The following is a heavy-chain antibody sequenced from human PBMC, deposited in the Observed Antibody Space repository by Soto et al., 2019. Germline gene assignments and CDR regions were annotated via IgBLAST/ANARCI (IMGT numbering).Heavy chain of an antibody. CDR1: GGSISRGGYY. CDR2: IYYSGST. Sequence: QVQLQESGPGLVKPSQTLSLTCTVSGGSISRGGYYWSWIRQHPGKGLEWIGYIYYSGSTDYNPSLKSRVTISVDTSKNQFSLKLSSVTAADTAVYYCARLPRGGATTCFDYWGQGTLVTVSS. J-gene: IGHJ4*02. V-gene: IGHV4-31*03. CDR3: ARLPRGGATTCFDY. D-gene: IGHD1-26*01.